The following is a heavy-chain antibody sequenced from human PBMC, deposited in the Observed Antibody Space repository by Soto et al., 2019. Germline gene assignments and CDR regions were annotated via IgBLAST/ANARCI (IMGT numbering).Heavy chain of an antibody. CDR3: AKWVATGTFYYYYMDV. Sequence: TGGSLRLSCAASGFTFSSDAMSWVRQAPGKGLEWVSGISGSGSDTYYADSVNGRFTISRDNSKNTLYLQVNSLRAEDTAVYYCAKWVATGTFYYYYMDVWGKGTTVTVSS. D-gene: IGHD6-13*01. J-gene: IGHJ6*03. CDR2: ISGSGSDT. V-gene: IGHV3-23*01. CDR1: GFTFSSDA.